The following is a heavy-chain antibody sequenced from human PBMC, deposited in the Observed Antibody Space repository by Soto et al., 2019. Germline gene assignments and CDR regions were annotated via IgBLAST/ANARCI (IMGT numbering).Heavy chain of an antibody. J-gene: IGHJ6*02. CDR2: IYPGDSDT. Sequence: PGESLKISCKCSGYGFTSYWIGWVRQMPGKGLEWMGIIYPGDSDTRYSPSFQGQVTISADKSISTAYLQWSSLKASDTAMYYCARHVKSGSYYTEYYYYGMDVWGQGTTVTVSS. D-gene: IGHD1-26*01. V-gene: IGHV5-51*01. CDR1: GYGFTSYW. CDR3: ARHVKSGSYYTEYYYYGMDV.